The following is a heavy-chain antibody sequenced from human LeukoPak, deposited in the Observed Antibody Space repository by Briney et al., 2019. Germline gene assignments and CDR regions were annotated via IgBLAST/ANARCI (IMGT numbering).Heavy chain of an antibody. V-gene: IGHV3-64*02. Sequence: GGSLRLSCAASGFTFSAYSMQWVRQAPGKGLECVSAITSNGGGTYYADSVTGRFTISRDNSKNTVYLQMGSLRPEDMGVYYCARGGQGTSCFDCWGQGTLVTVSS. D-gene: IGHD2-2*01. J-gene: IGHJ4*02. CDR2: ITSNGGGT. CDR3: ARGGQGTSCFDC. CDR1: GFTFSAYS.